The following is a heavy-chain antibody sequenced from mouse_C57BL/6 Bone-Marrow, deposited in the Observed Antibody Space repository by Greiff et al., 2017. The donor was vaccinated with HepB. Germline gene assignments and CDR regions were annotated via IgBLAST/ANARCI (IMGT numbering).Heavy chain of an antibody. J-gene: IGHJ2*01. CDR3: ARYCGSRYYFDY. V-gene: IGHV14-3*01. CDR1: GFNIKNTY. CDR2: IDPANGNT. Sequence: EVKLQQSVAELVRPGASVKLSCTASGFNIKNTYMHWVKQRPEQGLEWIGRIDPANGNTKYAPKFQGKATITADTSSNTAYLQLSSLTSADTASCYCARYCGSRYYFDYWGQGTTLAVSS. D-gene: IGHD1-1*01.